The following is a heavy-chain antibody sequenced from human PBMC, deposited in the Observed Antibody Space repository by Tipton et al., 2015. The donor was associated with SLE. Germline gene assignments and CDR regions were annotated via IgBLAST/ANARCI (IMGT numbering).Heavy chain of an antibody. D-gene: IGHD6-6*01. CDR2: IYYSGST. V-gene: IGHV4-61*05. J-gene: IGHJ6*03. CDR3: ARAEGYSTSVDYYYYMDV. CDR1: GGSISSSSYY. Sequence: TLSPTCTVSGGSISSSSYYWGWIRQPPGKGLEWIGYIYYSGSTNYNPSLKSRVTISVDTSKNQFSLKLSSVTAADTAVYYCARAEGYSTSVDYYYYMDVWGKGTTVTVSS.